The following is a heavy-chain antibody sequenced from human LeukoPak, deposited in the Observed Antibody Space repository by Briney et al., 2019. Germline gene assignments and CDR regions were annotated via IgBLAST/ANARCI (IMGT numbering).Heavy chain of an antibody. D-gene: IGHD3-10*01. J-gene: IGHJ4*02. V-gene: IGHV3-66*01. CDR2: IYSGDST. CDR3: ARTPYYYGSGSYYY. CDR1: GFTVSSNY. Sequence: GGSLRLSCAASGFTVSSNYMSWVRQAPGKGLEWVSVIYSGDSTYYADSVKGRFTISRDNSKNTLYLQMNSLRAEDTAVYYCARTPYYYGSGSYYYWGQGTLVTVSS.